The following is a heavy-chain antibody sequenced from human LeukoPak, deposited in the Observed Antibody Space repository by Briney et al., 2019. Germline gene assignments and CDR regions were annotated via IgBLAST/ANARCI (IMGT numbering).Heavy chain of an antibody. Sequence: ASVKVSCKASGYTFTSYGISWVRQAPGQGLEWMGWISAYNGNTNYAQRLQGRVTMTTDTSTSTAYMELRSLRSDDTAVYYCARSGYFDWLPRLMDVWGQGTTVTVSS. CDR3: ARSGYFDWLPRLMDV. D-gene: IGHD3-9*01. J-gene: IGHJ6*02. CDR1: GYTFTSYG. V-gene: IGHV1-18*01. CDR2: ISAYNGNT.